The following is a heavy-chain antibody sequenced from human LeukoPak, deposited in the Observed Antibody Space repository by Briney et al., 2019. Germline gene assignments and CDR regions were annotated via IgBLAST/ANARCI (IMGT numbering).Heavy chain of an antibody. J-gene: IGHJ4*02. CDR2: INSDGSYT. D-gene: IGHD3-10*01. CDR1: GFTFSNYW. Sequence: PGGSLRLSCAASGFTFSNYWMHWVRQAPGKGVVWVSRINSDGSYTTYADCVKGRFTVSRDNAKNTLYLQMNSLRAEDTAVYYCATGGGYYGSSWGQGTLVTVSS. CDR3: ATGGGYYGSS. V-gene: IGHV3-74*01.